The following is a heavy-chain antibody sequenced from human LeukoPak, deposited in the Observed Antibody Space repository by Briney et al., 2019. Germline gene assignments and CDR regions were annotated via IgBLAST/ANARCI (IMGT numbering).Heavy chain of an antibody. CDR3: AKSISGRYDYYGMDV. D-gene: IGHD6-25*01. J-gene: IGHJ6*02. CDR1: GFTLDTHA. CDR2: ISGSGGST. Sequence: GGSLRLSCAASGFTLDTHAMSWVRQAPGKGLEWISAISGSGGSTYYADSVKGRFTISRDNSKNTLYLQMNSLRAEDTAVYYCAKSISGRYDYYGMDVWGQGTTVTVSS. V-gene: IGHV3-23*01.